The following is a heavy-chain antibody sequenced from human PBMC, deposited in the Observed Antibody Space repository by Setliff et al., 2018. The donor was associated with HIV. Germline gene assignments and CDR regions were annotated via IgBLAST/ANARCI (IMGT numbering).Heavy chain of an antibody. CDR2: MSPKSGNT. CDR3: ARGRDGYTPEPFDS. V-gene: IGHV1-8*02. D-gene: IGHD5-12*01. CDR1: GYTFSIYD. J-gene: IGHJ4*02. Sequence: PGPSVKVSCKASGYTFSIYDINWVRQATGQGLQWMGWMSPKSGNTGYARKFQGRVSMTRNTSISTAYMELSSLISEDTAVYYCARGRDGYTPEPFDSWGQGTLVTVSS.